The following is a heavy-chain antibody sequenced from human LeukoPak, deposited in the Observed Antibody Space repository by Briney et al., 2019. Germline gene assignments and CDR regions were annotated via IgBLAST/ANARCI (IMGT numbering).Heavy chain of an antibody. CDR3: AKDRAAADAFDI. CDR1: GFTLSNYW. CDR2: INTDGSST. J-gene: IGHJ3*02. V-gene: IGHV3-74*01. Sequence: GGSPRLSCAASGFTLSNYWMHWVRQAAGKGLVWVSRINTDGSSTSYAYSVKGRFTISRDNAKNTLYLQMNSLRAEDTAVYYCAKDRAAADAFDIWGQGTMVTVSS. D-gene: IGHD6-13*01.